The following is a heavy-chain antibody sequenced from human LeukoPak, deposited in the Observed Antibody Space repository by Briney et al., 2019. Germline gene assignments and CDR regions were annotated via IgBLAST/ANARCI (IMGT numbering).Heavy chain of an antibody. Sequence: GGSLRLSCAASGFTFSSYSMNWVRQAPGKGLEWVANIKEDGSEKYYVDSVKGRFTISRDNAMNSLYLQMNSLRAEDTAVYYCARGVYHRTLFDYWGQGTLVTVSS. D-gene: IGHD2-2*01. CDR2: IKEDGSEK. V-gene: IGHV3-7*01. CDR3: ARGVYHRTLFDY. J-gene: IGHJ4*02. CDR1: GFTFSSYS.